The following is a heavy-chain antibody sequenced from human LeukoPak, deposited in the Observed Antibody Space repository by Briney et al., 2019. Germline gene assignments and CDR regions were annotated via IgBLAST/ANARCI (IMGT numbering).Heavy chain of an antibody. CDR1: GFTFSNYG. CDR2: SSSSSGYI. Sequence: GGSLRLSCAASGFTFSNYGMRWVRQAPGKGLEWVSSSSSSSGYIYYADSLKGRFTISRDNLKNSLYLKMNSLRAEDTAIYYCVRSAGPRYYYMDVWGNGTAVTVSS. CDR3: VRSAGPRYYYMDV. J-gene: IGHJ6*03. V-gene: IGHV3-21*01. D-gene: IGHD6-13*01.